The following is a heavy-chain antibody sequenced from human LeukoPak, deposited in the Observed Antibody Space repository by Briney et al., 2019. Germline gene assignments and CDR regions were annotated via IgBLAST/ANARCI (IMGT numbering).Heavy chain of an antibody. D-gene: IGHD2-2*03. CDR3: AKDGVDIVVVPAAHYYYYYMDV. V-gene: IGHV3-23*01. CDR2: ISGSGGST. CDR1: GITLSNYG. Sequence: GGSLRLSCAVSGITLSNYGMSWVRQAPGKGLEWVAGISGSGGSTIYADSVKGRFTIFRDNPKNTLYLQMNSLRAEDTAVYYCAKDGVDIVVVPAAHYYYYYMDVWGKGTTVTVSS. J-gene: IGHJ6*03.